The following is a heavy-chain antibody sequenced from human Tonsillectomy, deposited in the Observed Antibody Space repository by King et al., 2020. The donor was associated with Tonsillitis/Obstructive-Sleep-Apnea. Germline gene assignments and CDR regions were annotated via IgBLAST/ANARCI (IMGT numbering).Heavy chain of an antibody. CDR3: ASPGDSSFSRALDY. Sequence: QLVQSGAEVKKPGSSVKVSCKSSGGTFSKHVISWVRQAPGQGLEWMGNFIPVLGATNYAQKFQGRVTITADDSTSTAYLDLSSLRSEDTAVYYCASPGDSSFSRALDYWGQGTLVTVS. V-gene: IGHV1-69*11. CDR1: GGTFSKHV. CDR2: FIPVLGAT. J-gene: IGHJ4*02. D-gene: IGHD2-15*01.